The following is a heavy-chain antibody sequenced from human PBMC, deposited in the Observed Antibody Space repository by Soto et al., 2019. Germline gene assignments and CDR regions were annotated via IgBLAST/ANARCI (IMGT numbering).Heavy chain of an antibody. J-gene: IGHJ4*02. Sequence: SETLGVSCSFSGGSVSDNSYYWSWIRQPPGKRLEWIGYVYYSGTTNYNPSLKSRVTISVDLSKNRFSPRLSSVTTADTALYYCARTTAVPNTLRSRYFFDYWGQGTMVTVSS. CDR3: ARTTAVPNTLRSRYFFDY. D-gene: IGHD4-17*01. V-gene: IGHV4-61*01. CDR2: VYYSGTT. CDR1: GGSVSDNSYY.